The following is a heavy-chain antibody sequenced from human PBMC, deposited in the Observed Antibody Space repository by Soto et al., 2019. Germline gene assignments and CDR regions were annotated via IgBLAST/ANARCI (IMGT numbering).Heavy chain of an antibody. CDR3: ARHGPGGSYSDY. D-gene: IGHD1-26*01. J-gene: IGHJ4*02. CDR1: GGSISSSSYY. Sequence: QLQLQESGPGLVKPSETLSLTCTVSGGSISSSSYYWGWIRQPPGKGLEWIGSIYYSGSTYYNPSVKSRVPIPVDTSKTQFSRKLSSVTAADTAVYYCARHGPGGSYSDYWGQGTLVTVSS. CDR2: IYYSGST. V-gene: IGHV4-39*01.